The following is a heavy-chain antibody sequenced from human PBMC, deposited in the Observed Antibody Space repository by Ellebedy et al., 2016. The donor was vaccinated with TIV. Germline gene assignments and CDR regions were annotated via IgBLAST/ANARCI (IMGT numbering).Heavy chain of an antibody. V-gene: IGHV3-11*06. CDR2: ISSSSSYT. CDR3: ARAIRFLEWSHSGMDV. Sequence: GESLKISXAASGFTFSDYYMSWIRQAPGKGLEWVSYISSSSSYTNYADSVKGRFTISRDNAKNSLYLQMNSLRAEDTAVYYCARAIRFLEWSHSGMDVWGQGTTVTVSS. CDR1: GFTFSDYY. D-gene: IGHD3-3*01. J-gene: IGHJ6*02.